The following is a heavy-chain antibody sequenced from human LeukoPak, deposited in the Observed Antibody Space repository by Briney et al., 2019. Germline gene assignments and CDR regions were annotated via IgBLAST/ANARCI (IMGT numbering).Heavy chain of an antibody. V-gene: IGHV4-59*08. CDR3: ARQFALTWFDP. CDR2: ISDSGRT. D-gene: IGHD3-16*01. CDR1: GDSIRTYY. J-gene: IGHJ5*02. Sequence: SETLSLTCTVSGDSIRTYYWSWIRQPPGKGLEWIGYISDSGRTNYIPSLKSRVSISPDTSKNQLSLRLSSVTAADTAVYYCARQFALTWFDPWGQGTLVTVSS.